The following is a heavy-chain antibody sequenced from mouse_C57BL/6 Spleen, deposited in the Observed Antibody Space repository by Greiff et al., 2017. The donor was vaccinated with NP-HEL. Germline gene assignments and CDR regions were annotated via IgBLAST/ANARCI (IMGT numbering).Heavy chain of an antibody. CDR1: GYTFTSYW. J-gene: IGHJ2*01. CDR3: ARYGPNYFDY. CDR2: IDPSDSYT. V-gene: IGHV1-69*01. Sequence: QVQLQQSGAELVMPGASVKLSCKASGYTFTSYWMHWVKQRPGQGLEWIGEIDPSDSYTNYNQKFKGKSTLTVDKSSSTAYMQLSSLTSEDSAVYYCARYGPNYFDYWGQGTTLTVSS. D-gene: IGHD1-1*02.